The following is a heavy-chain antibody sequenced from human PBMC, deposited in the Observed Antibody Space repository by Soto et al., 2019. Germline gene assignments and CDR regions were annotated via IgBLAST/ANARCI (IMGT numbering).Heavy chain of an antibody. V-gene: IGHV1-69*13. CDR2: IILPFGTP. D-gene: IGHD3-3*02. CDR3: VREGHQLGARPFDC. J-gene: IGHJ4*02. Sequence: SVKVSCKASGTTFSNFSIGWVRQAPGQGLEWMGGIILPFGTPNYAQKFQGRVTITADESMTTAYMELRGLRSEDTAVYYCVREGHQLGARPFDCWGQGSQVTVSS. CDR1: GTTFSNFS.